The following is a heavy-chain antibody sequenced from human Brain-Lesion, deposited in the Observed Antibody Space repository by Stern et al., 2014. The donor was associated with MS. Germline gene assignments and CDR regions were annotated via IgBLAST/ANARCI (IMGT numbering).Heavy chain of an antibody. CDR2: MNPYSGNT. D-gene: IGHD2-2*01. J-gene: IGHJ4*02. CDR1: GYTFSSYD. CDR3: ARAVRNQLLSEY. Sequence: VQLGQSGAEVKKPGASVKVSCKASGYTFSSYDITWVRQASGHGLEWMGWMNPYSGNTGYAQKFKGRVSMTSDPSISTVYMELTSLTSDDTAVYFCARAVRNQLLSEYWGQGTLVTVSS. V-gene: IGHV1-8*01.